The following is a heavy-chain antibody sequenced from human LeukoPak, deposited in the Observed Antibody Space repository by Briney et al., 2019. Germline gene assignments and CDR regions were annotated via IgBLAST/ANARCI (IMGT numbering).Heavy chain of an antibody. J-gene: IGHJ4*02. CDR3: AKVTYGSGTYGAFDS. CDR1: GFSFSYHG. V-gene: IGHV3-23*01. D-gene: IGHD3-10*01. Sequence: PGGSLRLSCVASGFSFSYHGMNWVRLAPGKGLGWVSGVSPPGGGTYYADSVKGRFTISRDDSRNTLSLQMNSLRAEDTAVYYCAKVTYGSGTYGAFDSWGQGTLVTVSS. CDR2: VSPPGGGT.